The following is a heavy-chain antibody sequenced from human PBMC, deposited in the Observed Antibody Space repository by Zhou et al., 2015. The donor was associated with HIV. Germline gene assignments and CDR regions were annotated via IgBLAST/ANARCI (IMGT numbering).Heavy chain of an antibody. CDR2: IIPIFGTA. Sequence: QVQLVQSGAEVKKPGSSVKVSCKASGGTFSSYAISWVRQAPGQGLEWMGGIIPIFGTANYAQKFRGRVTITADESTSTAYMELSSLRSEDTAVYYCARAGLYCSGGSCYSNFDYWGQGTLVTVSS. CDR1: GGTFSSYA. CDR3: ARAGLYCSGGSCYSNFDY. D-gene: IGHD2-15*01. J-gene: IGHJ4*02. V-gene: IGHV1-69*01.